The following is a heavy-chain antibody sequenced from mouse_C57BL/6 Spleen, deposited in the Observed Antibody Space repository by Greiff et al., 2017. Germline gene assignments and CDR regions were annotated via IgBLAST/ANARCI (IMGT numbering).Heavy chain of an antibody. CDR3: ARGGGTTVVAKAY. CDR1: GYTFTSYW. CDR2: IHPNSGST. Sequence: QVQLQQPGAELVKPGASVKLSCKASGYTFTSYWMHWVKQRPGQGLEWIGMIHPNSGSTNYNEKFKSKATLTVDKSSSTAYVQLSSLTSEDSAVYYCARGGGTTVVAKAYWSQGTLVTVSA. V-gene: IGHV1-64*01. J-gene: IGHJ3*01. D-gene: IGHD1-1*01.